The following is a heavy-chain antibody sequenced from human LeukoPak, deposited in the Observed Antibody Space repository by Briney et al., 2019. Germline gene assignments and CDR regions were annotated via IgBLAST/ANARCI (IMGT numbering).Heavy chain of an antibody. CDR3: ARDVGGDLDC. V-gene: IGHV4-39*07. CDR1: VGSISSSSYY. D-gene: IGHD3-10*01. Sequence: SETLSLTCTVSVGSISSSSYYWGWIRQPPGKGLEWIGRIYYSGSTYYNQSLKSRVTISVDTSTNQFSLKLSSVTAADTAVYYCARDVGGDLDCWGQGTLVTVSS. J-gene: IGHJ4*02. CDR2: IYYSGST.